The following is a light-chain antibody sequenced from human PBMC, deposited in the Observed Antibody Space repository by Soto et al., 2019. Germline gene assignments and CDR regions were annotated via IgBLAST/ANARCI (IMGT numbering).Light chain of an antibody. CDR3: QQHNSYTPA. Sequence: DIQMTQSPSTLSASVGDRVTITCRASQSISSWLAWYQQKPGKAPKLLIYDASSLESGVSSRFSGSGSGTEFSLTISRLQPDDFANYYCQQHNSYTPAFGQGTKVEIK. CDR2: DAS. CDR1: QSISSW. V-gene: IGKV1-5*01. J-gene: IGKJ1*01.